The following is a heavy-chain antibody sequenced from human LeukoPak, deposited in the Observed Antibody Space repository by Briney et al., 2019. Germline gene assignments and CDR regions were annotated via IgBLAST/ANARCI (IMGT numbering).Heavy chain of an antibody. Sequence: ASVKVSCKASGGTFNSYAISWVRQARGEGLERMGGIIPIFGTANYAQKFQGRVTITADESTSTAYMELSSLRSEDTAVYYCARGYYDFWSGYYSPYYFDYWGQGTLVTVSS. CDR1: GGTFNSYA. V-gene: IGHV1-69*13. D-gene: IGHD3-3*01. J-gene: IGHJ4*02. CDR3: ARGYYDFWSGYYSPYYFDY. CDR2: IIPIFGTA.